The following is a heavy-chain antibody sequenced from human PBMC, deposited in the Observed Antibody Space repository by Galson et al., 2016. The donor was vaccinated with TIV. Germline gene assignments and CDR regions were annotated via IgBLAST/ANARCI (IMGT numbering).Heavy chain of an antibody. D-gene: IGHD1-1*01. V-gene: IGHV5-51*01. Sequence: QSGAEVKKPGESLKISCKGSGYSFSNYWFGWVRQMPGEGLEWMGVIHPADSDTRYSPSFQGQVTISADKSISTAYLQWSSLKASDTAVYYCSRRRVATTGTSTYYHYMDVWGKGTTVTVSS. J-gene: IGHJ6*03. CDR1: GYSFSNYW. CDR3: SRRRVATTGTSTYYHYMDV. CDR2: IHPADSDT.